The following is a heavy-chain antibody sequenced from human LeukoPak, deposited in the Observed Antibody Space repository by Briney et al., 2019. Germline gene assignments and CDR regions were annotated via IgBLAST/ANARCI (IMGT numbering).Heavy chain of an antibody. J-gene: IGHJ4*02. Sequence: GGSLRLSCAASGFTFSSYWMHWVRQAPGKGLVWVSVIYSGGSTYYADSVKGRFTISRHNSKNTLYLQMNSLRAEDTAVYYCARGGYDSSGYYLLWGQGTLVTVSS. V-gene: IGHV3-53*04. D-gene: IGHD3-22*01. CDR2: IYSGGST. CDR1: GFTFSSYW. CDR3: ARGGYDSSGYYLL.